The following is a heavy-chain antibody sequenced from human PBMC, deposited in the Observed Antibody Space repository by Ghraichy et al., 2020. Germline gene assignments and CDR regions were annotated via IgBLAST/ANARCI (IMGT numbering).Heavy chain of an antibody. CDR2: IFYSSGST. CDR1: GGSISSYY. D-gene: IGHD2-21*01. Sequence: SETLSLTCTVSGGSISSYYWTLIRQPPGKALEWIGYIFYSSGSTNYNPSLKSRASISIDTSKSQFSLRLKSVTAADTAIYYCARAPYCSGVCYPHYYYGVDLWGQGTTVSVSS. J-gene: IGHJ6*02. CDR3: ARAPYCSGVCYPHYYYGVDL. V-gene: IGHV4-59*01.